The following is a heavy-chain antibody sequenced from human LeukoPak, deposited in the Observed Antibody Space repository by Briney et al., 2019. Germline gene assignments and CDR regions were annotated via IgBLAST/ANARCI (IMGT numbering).Heavy chain of an antibody. CDR2: IYYSGST. V-gene: IGHV4-59*01. CDR3: VRGVGAVYWYFDL. CDR1: GGSISSYY. J-gene: IGHJ2*01. Sequence: PSETLSLTCTVSGGSISSYYWNWIRQPPGKGLEWIGYIYYSGSTNYNPSLKSRVTISVDTSKNQFSLKLTSVTAADTAVYYCVRGVGAVYWYFDLWGRGTLVTVSS. D-gene: IGHD1-26*01.